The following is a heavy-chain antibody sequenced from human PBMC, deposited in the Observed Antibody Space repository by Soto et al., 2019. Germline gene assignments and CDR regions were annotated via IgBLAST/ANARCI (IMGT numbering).Heavy chain of an antibody. V-gene: IGHV3-33*01. CDR3: ARDLGSTNYYFDY. Sequence: VGSLRLSCATSGFTFSSYGFHWVRQAPGKGLEWVAVLWYDGSKQYYVESVKGRFTISRDNSRNTLYLQMNSLRPEDTAVYYCARDLGSTNYYFDYWGQGTLVTVSS. J-gene: IGHJ4*02. CDR1: GFTFSSYG. D-gene: IGHD5-12*01. CDR2: LWYDGSKQ.